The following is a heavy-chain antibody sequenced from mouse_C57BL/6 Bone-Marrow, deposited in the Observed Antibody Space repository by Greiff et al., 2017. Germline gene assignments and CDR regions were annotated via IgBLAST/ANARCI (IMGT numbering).Heavy chain of an antibody. J-gene: IGHJ3*01. CDR1: GFTFTDYY. CDR3: ARPLHYYGSSGGFAY. Sequence: EVMLVESGGGLVQPGGSLSLSCAASGFTFTDYYMSWVRQPPGKALEWLGFIRNKANGYTTEYSASVKGRFTISRDNSQSILYLQMNALRAEDSATYYCARPLHYYGSSGGFAYWGQGTLVTVSA. V-gene: IGHV7-3*01. CDR2: IRNKANGYTT. D-gene: IGHD1-1*01.